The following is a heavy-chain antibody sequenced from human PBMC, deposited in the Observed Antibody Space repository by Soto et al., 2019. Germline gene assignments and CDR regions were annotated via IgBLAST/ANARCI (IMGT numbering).Heavy chain of an antibody. CDR3: AKTTDGWFSAFEI. V-gene: IGHV3-23*01. J-gene: IGHJ3*02. CDR1: GFTFSNYA. D-gene: IGHD6-19*01. Sequence: GGSLRLSCAASGFTFSNYAMSWVRQAPGKGLEWVSAISGSGTTAYYADSVKGRFIFSRDNPKNTMYLQMNSLRAEDTAVYFCAKTTDGWFSAFEIWGQGTVVTVSS. CDR2: ISGSGTTA.